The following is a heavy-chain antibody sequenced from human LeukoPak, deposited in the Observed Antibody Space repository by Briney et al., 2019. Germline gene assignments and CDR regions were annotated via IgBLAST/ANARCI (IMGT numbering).Heavy chain of an antibody. CDR2: IYYSGST. CDR1: GGSISSGDYY. D-gene: IGHD1-20*01. Sequence: PSETLSLTCTVAGGSISSGDYYWSWIRQPPGKGLEWIGYIYYSGSTYYNPSLKSRVTISVDTSKNQFSLKLSSVTAADTAVYYCVREVITGTPNAFDIWGQGTMVTVSS. J-gene: IGHJ3*02. V-gene: IGHV4-30-4*01. CDR3: VREVITGTPNAFDI.